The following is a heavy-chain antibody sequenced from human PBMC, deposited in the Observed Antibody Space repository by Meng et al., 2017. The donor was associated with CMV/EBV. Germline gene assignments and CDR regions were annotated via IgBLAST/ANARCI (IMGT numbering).Heavy chain of an antibody. CDR3: ATKEGEFWSGYYPDYYGMDV. Sequence: SVKVSCKASGGTFSSYAISWVRQAPGQGLEWMGGIIPILGSANYAQKFQGRVTITADKSTSTAYMELSSLRSEDTAVYYCATKEGEFWSGYYPDYYGMDVWGQGTTVTVSS. D-gene: IGHD3-3*01. J-gene: IGHJ6*02. CDR2: IIPILGSA. CDR1: GGTFSSYA. V-gene: IGHV1-69*10.